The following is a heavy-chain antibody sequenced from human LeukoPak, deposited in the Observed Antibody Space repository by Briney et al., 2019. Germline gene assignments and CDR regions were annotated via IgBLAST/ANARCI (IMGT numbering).Heavy chain of an antibody. Sequence: GGSLRLPCAASGFTFSSYSMNWVRQAPGKGLEWVSYISSSSSTIYYADSVKGRFTISRDNAKNSLYLQMNSLRAEDTAVYYCARGCVVATDFAGFDPWGQGTLVTVSS. CDR2: ISSSSSTI. CDR3: ARGCVVATDFAGFDP. CDR1: GFTFSSYS. J-gene: IGHJ5*02. V-gene: IGHV3-48*01. D-gene: IGHD5-12*01.